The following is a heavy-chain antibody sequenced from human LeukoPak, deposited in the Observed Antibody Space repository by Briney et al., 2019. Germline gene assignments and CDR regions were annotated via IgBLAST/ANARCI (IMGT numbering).Heavy chain of an antibody. CDR1: GDSISNYY. J-gene: IGHJ5*02. Sequence: SETLSLTCTVSGDSISNYYWSWIRQPAGKGLEWIGRFYPSGSTNCNPSLKSRVTMSVDTSKNQFSLKLTSVTAADTAVYYCARDQGGPAPFDPWGQGTLVTVSS. CDR3: ARDQGGPAPFDP. D-gene: IGHD3-16*01. V-gene: IGHV4-4*07. CDR2: FYPSGST.